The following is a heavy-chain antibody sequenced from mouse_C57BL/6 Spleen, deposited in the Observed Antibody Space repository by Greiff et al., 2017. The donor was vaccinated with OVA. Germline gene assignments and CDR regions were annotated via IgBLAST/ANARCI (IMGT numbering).Heavy chain of an antibody. Sequence: EVQLQQSGAELVRPGASVKLSCTASGFNIKDDYMHWVKQRPEQGLEWIGWIDPENGDTEYASKFQGKATITADTSSNTAYLQLSSLTSEDTAVYYCTSNSNYAYYFDYWGQGTTLTVSS. CDR3: TSNSNYAYYFDY. D-gene: IGHD2-5*01. CDR1: GFNIKDDY. CDR2: IDPENGDT. V-gene: IGHV14-4*01. J-gene: IGHJ2*01.